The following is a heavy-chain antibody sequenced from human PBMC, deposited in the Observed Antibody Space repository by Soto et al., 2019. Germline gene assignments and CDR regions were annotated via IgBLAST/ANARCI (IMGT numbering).Heavy chain of an antibody. D-gene: IGHD6-6*01. Sequence: EVQLVESGGGLVQPGGSLELSCAASGFTLSDSSVNWVRQASGKGLEWVGRIASKTESEATVYAASVKGRITVARDDSKNTVYLQMGRLKTEDTAVYYCMSWDASSSAEQWGQGALVTVSS. CDR2: IASKTESEAT. J-gene: IGHJ4*02. CDR3: MSWDASSSAEQ. CDR1: GFTLSDSS. V-gene: IGHV3-73*02.